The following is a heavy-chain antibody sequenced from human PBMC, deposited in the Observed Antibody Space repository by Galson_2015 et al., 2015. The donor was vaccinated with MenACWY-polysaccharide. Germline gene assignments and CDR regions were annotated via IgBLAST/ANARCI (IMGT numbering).Heavy chain of an antibody. J-gene: IGHJ6*02. CDR3: TRADGPHYRYGMDV. CDR2: TTHSGAT. D-gene: IGHD4-11*01. CDR1: DGSFSGHY. Sequence: SETLSLTCAVYDGSFSGHYYSWIRQFPGKGLQWIGETTHSGATNYEVSLKSRVTISVDSSKNQVSLKMTSVTAADTAVYYCTRADGPHYRYGMDVWGQGTTVTVSS. V-gene: IGHV4-34*01.